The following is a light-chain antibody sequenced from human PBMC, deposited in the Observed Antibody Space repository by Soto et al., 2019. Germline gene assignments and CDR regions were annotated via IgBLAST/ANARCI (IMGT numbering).Light chain of an antibody. Sequence: DIQVTQSPSSLSASVGDRVTITCRTSQSISTYFNWYQQTPGKAPKLLIHGASSLQSGVPSRFSGGVFGTDFTLTINGLQPEDFATYYCQQSYGVPRTFGQGTRVEIK. CDR3: QQSYGVPRT. J-gene: IGKJ1*01. V-gene: IGKV1-39*01. CDR2: GAS. CDR1: QSISTY.